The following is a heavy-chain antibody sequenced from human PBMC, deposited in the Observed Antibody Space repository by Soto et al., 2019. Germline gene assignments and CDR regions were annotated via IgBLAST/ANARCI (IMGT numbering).Heavy chain of an antibody. CDR3: ATSTGTRN. CDR2: ISAYNGNT. D-gene: IGHD1-7*01. J-gene: IGHJ1*01. V-gene: IGHV1-18*04. CDR1: RCKLISYC. Sequence: GASVKVSCKPSRCKLISYCMCWARQSSGQGLERMGWISAYNGNTNYAQKIQGRVTMTTDTSTSTAYMELRSLRSDDTAVYYCATSTGTRNWG.